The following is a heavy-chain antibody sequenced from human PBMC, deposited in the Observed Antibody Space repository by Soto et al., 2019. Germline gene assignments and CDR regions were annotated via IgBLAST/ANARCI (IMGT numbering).Heavy chain of an antibody. CDR1: GYAFTTYG. CDR2: ISAHNGNT. D-gene: IGHD6-6*01. J-gene: IGHJ4*02. CDR3: ARGRDGDY. V-gene: IGHV1-18*01. Sequence: QVHLVQSGAEVKKPGASVKVSCKGSGYAFTTYGITWVRQAPGQGLEWMGWISAHNGNTNYAQKLQGRVTVTRDTSQSTAYMELRSLRSDGTAVYYWARGRDGDYWGQGALVTVSS.